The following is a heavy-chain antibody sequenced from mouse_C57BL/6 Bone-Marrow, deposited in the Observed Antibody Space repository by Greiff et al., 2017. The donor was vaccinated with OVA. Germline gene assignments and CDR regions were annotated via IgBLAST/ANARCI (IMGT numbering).Heavy chain of an antibody. J-gene: IGHJ3*01. CDR3: ARKDYYDYDGFAY. Sequence: QVQLKQSGPGLVQPSQSLSITCTVSGFSLTSYGVHWARQSPGKGLEWLGVIWSGGSTDYNAAFISRLSISKDNSKSQVFFKMNSLQADDTAIYYCARKDYYDYDGFAYWGQGTLVTVSA. CDR1: GFSLTSYG. D-gene: IGHD2-4*01. V-gene: IGHV2-2*01. CDR2: IWSGGST.